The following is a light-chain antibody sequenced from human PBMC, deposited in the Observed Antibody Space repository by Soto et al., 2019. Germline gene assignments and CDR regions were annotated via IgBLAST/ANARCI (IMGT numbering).Light chain of an antibody. J-gene: IGKJ4*01. CDR2: DAS. CDR3: QQYDNLPPGGGLT. Sequence: DLQMTQSPSSLSASVGDRVTITCQASQDISNYLNWYQQKPGKAPKLLIYDASNLETGVPSRFSGCGSGTDFTFTISSLQPEDIATYYCQQYDNLPPGGGLTFGGGTKVEIK. V-gene: IGKV1-33*01. CDR1: QDISNY.